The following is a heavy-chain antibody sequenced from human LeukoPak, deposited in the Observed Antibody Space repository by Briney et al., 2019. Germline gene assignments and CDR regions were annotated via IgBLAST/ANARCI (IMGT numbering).Heavy chain of an antibody. D-gene: IGHD4-17*01. CDR3: ARGSFAVTRTSYYYYYYMDV. J-gene: IGHJ6*03. Sequence: SETLSLTCAVYGGSFSGYYWSWIRQPPGKGLEWIGEINHSGSTNYNPSLKSRVTISVDTSKNQFSLKLSSVTAADTAVYYCARGSFAVTRTSYYYYYYMDVWGKGTTVTVSS. CDR1: GGSFSGYY. V-gene: IGHV4-34*01. CDR2: INHSGST.